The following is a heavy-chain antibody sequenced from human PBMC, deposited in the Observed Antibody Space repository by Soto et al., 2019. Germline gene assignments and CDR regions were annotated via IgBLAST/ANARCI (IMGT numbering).Heavy chain of an antibody. CDR2: FDPEDGET. CDR1: GYTLTDLS. D-gene: IGHD1-26*01. J-gene: IGHJ4*02. Sequence: ASVKVSCKVSGYTLTDLSMHWVRQAPGKGLEWMGGFDPEDGETIYAQKFQGRVTMTEDTSTDTAYMELSSLRSEDTAVYYCAAGWELLTAPQFDYWGQGTLVTVSS. V-gene: IGHV1-24*01. CDR3: AAGWELLTAPQFDY.